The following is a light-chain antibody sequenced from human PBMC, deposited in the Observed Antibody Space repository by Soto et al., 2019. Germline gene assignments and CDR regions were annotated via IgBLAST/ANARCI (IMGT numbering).Light chain of an antibody. V-gene: IGKV1-5*01. Sequence: DIQVTQSPSTLSASVGDRVTITCRASQSISSWLAWYQQKPGKAPKLLIYDASSLESGVPSRFSGGGSGTEFTLTINNLQPDDFATYYCQQYDNWVAFGGGTKV. J-gene: IGKJ4*01. CDR2: DAS. CDR1: QSISSW. CDR3: QQYDNWVA.